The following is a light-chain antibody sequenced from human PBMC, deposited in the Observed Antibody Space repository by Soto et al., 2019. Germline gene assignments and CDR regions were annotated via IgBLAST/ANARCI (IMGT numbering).Light chain of an antibody. Sequence: DIQMTQSPSTLSASVGDRVTITCRASQSISSWLAWYQQKPEKAPKLLIYDASSLESGVPSRFSGSRSGTEFTLTISSLQPDDFATYYCQQYNSYSPLTFGGGTKVEIK. V-gene: IGKV1-5*01. CDR3: QQYNSYSPLT. CDR1: QSISSW. CDR2: DAS. J-gene: IGKJ4*01.